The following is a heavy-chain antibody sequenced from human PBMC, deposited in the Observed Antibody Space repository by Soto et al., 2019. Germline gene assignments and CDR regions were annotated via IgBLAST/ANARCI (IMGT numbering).Heavy chain of an antibody. CDR3: AIGVGIAGGAFDI. J-gene: IGHJ3*02. Sequence: QVQLQESGPGLVKPSGTLSLTCAVSSGSISSSNWWSWVRQPPGKGLEWIGEIYHSGSTNYNPSLKSRVTFSVDKSKNQCSLKRSSVTAADTAVYYCAIGVGIAGGAFDIWGQGTMVTVSS. CDR2: IYHSGST. CDR1: SGSISSSNW. D-gene: IGHD6-13*01. V-gene: IGHV4-4*02.